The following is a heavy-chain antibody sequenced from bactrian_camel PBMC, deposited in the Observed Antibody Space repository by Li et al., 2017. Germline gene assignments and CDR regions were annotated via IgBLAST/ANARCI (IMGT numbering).Heavy chain of an antibody. CDR1: GFTFRDSD. J-gene: IGHJ4*01. CDR3: AAGSRLYDAMITPIY. Sequence: QLVESGGGSVQAGGSLRLSCTASGFTFRDSDMGWYRQAPGNECELVSRIDYDGNTYYADSVKGRFTISQDNAKNTLYLQMNSLKPEDTAMYYCAAGSRLYDAMITPIYWGQGTQVTVS. D-gene: IGHD6*01. V-gene: IGHV3S55*01. CDR2: IDYDGNT.